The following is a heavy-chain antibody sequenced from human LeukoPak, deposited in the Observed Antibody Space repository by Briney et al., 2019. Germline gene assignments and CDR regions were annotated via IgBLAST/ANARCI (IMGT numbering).Heavy chain of an antibody. D-gene: IGHD3-3*01. CDR1: GFTFSDYY. Sequence: PGGSLRLSCAASGFTFSDYYMSWIRQAPGKGLEWVSYISSSGSTIYYADSVKGRFTISRDNAKNSLYLQMNSLRAEDTAVYYCATNTRHYDFWSGTYYFDYWGQGTLVTVSS. CDR3: ATNTRHYDFWSGTYYFDY. V-gene: IGHV3-11*01. CDR2: ISSSGSTI. J-gene: IGHJ4*02.